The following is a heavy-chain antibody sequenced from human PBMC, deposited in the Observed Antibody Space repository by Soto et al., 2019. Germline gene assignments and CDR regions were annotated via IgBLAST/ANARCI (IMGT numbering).Heavy chain of an antibody. CDR3: AKGWAPSYYYYYGMEG. J-gene: IGHJ6*01. CDR2: ISGSGGST. V-gene: IGHV3-23*01. Sequence: LSGSAAECPFSSYAMSWVIQEPGKGLEWVSAISGSGGSTYYADSVKGRFTISRDNSKNTLYLQMNSLRAEDTAVYYCAKGWAPSYYYYYGMEGWGQGTTVTVSA. CDR1: ECPFSSYA.